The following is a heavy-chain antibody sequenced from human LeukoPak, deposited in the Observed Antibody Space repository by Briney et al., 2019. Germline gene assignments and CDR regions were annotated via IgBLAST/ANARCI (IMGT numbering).Heavy chain of an antibody. D-gene: IGHD3-22*01. CDR1: GYTFTGYY. CDR3: ARDSYYDSSGYYSSEYFQH. V-gene: IGHV1-2*06. Sequence: ASVKVSCKASGYTFTGYYMHWVRQAPGQGLEYMGRINPISGGTVYAQKFQGRVTMTRDTSITTAYMELSRLRSDDTAVYYCARDSYYDSSGYYSSEYFQHWGQGTLVTVSS. CDR2: INPISGGT. J-gene: IGHJ1*01.